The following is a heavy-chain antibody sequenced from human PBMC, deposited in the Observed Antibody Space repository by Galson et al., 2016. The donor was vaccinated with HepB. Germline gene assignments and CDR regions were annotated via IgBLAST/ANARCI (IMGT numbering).Heavy chain of an antibody. Sequence: SVKVSCKASGGTFSSFAINWERQAPGQGLEWMGGIIPMFGTPNHAQKFRGRVTITADESTSTAHMELSSLRSQDTAVYFCASHTRGQYDSGRYEFNYWGQGTLVTVSS. D-gene: IGHD3-10*01. CDR3: ASHTRGQYDSGRYEFNY. CDR1: GGTFSSFA. J-gene: IGHJ4*02. CDR2: IIPMFGTP. V-gene: IGHV1-69*13.